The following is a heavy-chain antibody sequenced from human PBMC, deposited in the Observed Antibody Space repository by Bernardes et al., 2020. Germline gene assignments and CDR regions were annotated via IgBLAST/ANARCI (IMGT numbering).Heavy chain of an antibody. D-gene: IGHD1-1*01. Sequence: SETLSLTCAVYGGSFSGYYWSWIRQPPGKGLEWIGEINHSGSTYYNPSLKSRVTISVDTSKNQFSLKLSPVTAADTAVYYCARLGLRPLLKRGAGSRSPGDYWGQGTLVTVSS. CDR1: GGSFSGYY. V-gene: IGHV4-34*01. CDR3: ARLGLRPLLKRGAGSRSPGDY. CDR2: INHSGST. J-gene: IGHJ4*02.